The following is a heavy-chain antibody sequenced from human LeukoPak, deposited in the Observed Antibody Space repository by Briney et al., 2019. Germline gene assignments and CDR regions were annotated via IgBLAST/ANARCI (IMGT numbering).Heavy chain of an antibody. CDR3: AIRVFGWFGDLDY. V-gene: IGHV4-34*01. CDR1: GGSFSGYY. CDR2: INHSGST. Sequence: PSETLSLTCAVYGGSFSGYYWSWIRQPPGEGLEWIGEINHSGSTNYNPSLKSRVTISVDTSKNQFSLKLSSVTAADTAVYYCAIRVFGWFGDLDYWGQGTLVTVSS. J-gene: IGHJ4*02. D-gene: IGHD3-10*01.